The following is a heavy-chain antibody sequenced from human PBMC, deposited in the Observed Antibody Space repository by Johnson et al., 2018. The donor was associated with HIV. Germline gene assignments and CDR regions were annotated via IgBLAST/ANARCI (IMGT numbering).Heavy chain of an antibody. CDR1: GFTFSSYW. Sequence: VQLVESGGGLVQPGGSLRLSCAASGFTFSSYWMHWVRQAPGKGLVWVSRINSDGSSTSYADSVKGRFTISRDNAKNTLYLQMNSLRAEDTDVYYCGRGGRVVMEDVFGIWGQGTMVTVSS. V-gene: IGHV3-74*02. CDR3: GRGGRVVMEDVFGI. J-gene: IGHJ3*02. CDR2: INSDGSST. D-gene: IGHD3-3*01.